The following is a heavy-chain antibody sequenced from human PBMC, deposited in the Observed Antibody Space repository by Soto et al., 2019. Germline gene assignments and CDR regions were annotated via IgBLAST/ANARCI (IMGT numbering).Heavy chain of an antibody. CDR1: GYTFTNYA. Sequence: AAVKVSCKASGYTFTNYAMHWLRQPPGQSLEWMGWINAGNGNTKYSQKFQGRVTITRDTSASTAYMELSSLRSEDTAVYYCARVLYSSGWYWDYWGQGTLVTVSS. D-gene: IGHD6-19*01. CDR3: ARVLYSSGWYWDY. V-gene: IGHV1-3*01. CDR2: INAGNGNT. J-gene: IGHJ4*02.